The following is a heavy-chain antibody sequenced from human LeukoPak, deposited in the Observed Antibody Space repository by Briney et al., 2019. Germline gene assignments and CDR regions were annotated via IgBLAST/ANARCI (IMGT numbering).Heavy chain of an antibody. CDR3: ARWRGLQSEFDC. CDR2: IWLGGAQK. J-gene: IGHJ4*02. Sequence: PGGSLRLSCAASGFTFSSHSMGWVRRARGKGRECVAPIWLGGAQKDFVHSVKGRFPLSRDNAKNSLFLEMNRLRVEDTAVYYCARWRGLQSEFDCWGQGTLVTVSS. D-gene: IGHD5-24*01. V-gene: IGHV3-7*01. CDR1: GFTFSSHS.